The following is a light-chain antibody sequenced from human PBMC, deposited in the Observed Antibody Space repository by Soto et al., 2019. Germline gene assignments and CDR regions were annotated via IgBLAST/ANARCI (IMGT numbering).Light chain of an antibody. V-gene: IGKV3-15*01. J-gene: IGKJ4*01. Sequence: EIVMTQSPATLSVSPGERATLSCMASQSVISNLAWYHQKPGQAPRLLIYGASTRATGIPARFSGSGSGTEFTLTISSLQSEDFAVYYCQQYNKFPSLTFGGGTKVEIK. CDR3: QQYNKFPSLT. CDR2: GAS. CDR1: QSVISN.